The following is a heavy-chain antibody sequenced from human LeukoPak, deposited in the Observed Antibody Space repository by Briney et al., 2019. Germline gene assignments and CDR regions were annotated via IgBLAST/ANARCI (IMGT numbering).Heavy chain of an antibody. V-gene: IGHV3-23*01. CDR2: ISGTGGAT. J-gene: IGHJ5*01. Sequence: GGSLRLSCVASAFSFGTYAMSWVRQAPGKGLQWVSQISGTGGATWYAGFARDRFTISRDNSKKTLYLQMSGLRVEDTAMYYCVKDPRDTYGTNWFVSWGQGTLLIVSS. CDR3: VKDPRDTYGTNWFVS. D-gene: IGHD2-21*01. CDR1: AFSFGTYA.